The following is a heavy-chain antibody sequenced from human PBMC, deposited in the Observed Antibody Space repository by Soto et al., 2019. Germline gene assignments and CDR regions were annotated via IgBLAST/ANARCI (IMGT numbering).Heavy chain of an antibody. V-gene: IGHV3-74*01. D-gene: IGHD1-26*01. CDR3: ARGDRGAFDL. J-gene: IGHJ3*01. CDR2: IHSDGSST. Sequence: EVQLVESGGGLVRPGGSLRLSCAASGFTFSYYWMHWVRQAPGKGLVWVSRIHSDGSSTTYADFVKGRFIISRDKARNTVDLQMNSVRVEDTAVYYSARGDRGAFDLWGQGTVVTVSS. CDR1: GFTFSYYW.